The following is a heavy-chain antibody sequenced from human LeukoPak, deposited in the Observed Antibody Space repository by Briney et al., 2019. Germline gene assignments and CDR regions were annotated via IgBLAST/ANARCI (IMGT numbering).Heavy chain of an antibody. J-gene: IGHJ3*02. Sequence: GGSLRLSCAASGFTFSSYAMNWVRQAPGKGLEWVSTISGSGGNTYYADPVKGRFTISRANAKNSLYLQMNSLRAEDTAVYYCARHGAGYYYDSSGYPRGPFDIWGQGTMVTVSS. V-gene: IGHV3-23*01. CDR2: ISGSGGNT. CDR3: ARHGAGYYYDSSGYPRGPFDI. D-gene: IGHD3-22*01. CDR1: GFTFSSYA.